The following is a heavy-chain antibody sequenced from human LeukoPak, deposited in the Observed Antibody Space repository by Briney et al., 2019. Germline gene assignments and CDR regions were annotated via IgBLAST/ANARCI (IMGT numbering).Heavy chain of an antibody. D-gene: IGHD2-15*01. V-gene: IGHV3-21*01. Sequence: GGSLRLSCAASGFTFSSYSINWVRQAPGKGLEWVSCVSSTSSFIYYEDSVKGRFTISRDNAKNSLYLQMNSLRAEDTAVYYCARDYFGRAAPLGYFDLWGRGTLVTVSS. CDR1: GFTFSSYS. CDR2: VSSTSSFI. J-gene: IGHJ2*01. CDR3: ARDYFGRAAPLGYFDL.